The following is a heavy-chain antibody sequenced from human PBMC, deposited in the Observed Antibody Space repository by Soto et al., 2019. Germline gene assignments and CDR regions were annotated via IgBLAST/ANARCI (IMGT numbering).Heavy chain of an antibody. Sequence: GGSLRLSCAASGFTFNNYGMHWVRQAPGKGLEWVALIWHDGSNKGYADSVKGRFTISRDNSKNTLNLQMNSLRVEDTAVYYCTRAATKGELLHYWGQGTQVTVSS. D-gene: IGHD1-26*01. CDR2: IWHDGSNK. CDR3: TRAATKGELLHY. V-gene: IGHV3-33*01. CDR1: GFTFNNYG. J-gene: IGHJ4*02.